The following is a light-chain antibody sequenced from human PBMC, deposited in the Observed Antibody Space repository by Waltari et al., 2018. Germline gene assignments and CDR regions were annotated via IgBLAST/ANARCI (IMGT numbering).Light chain of an antibody. CDR1: SSNIGSNY. Sequence: QSVLTQPPSASGPPGQRITISCSGGSSNIGSNYVFWYQQLPGTAPKLLIYANSQRPSGVPDRFSGSKSGTSASLAISGLRPEDEADYYCAAWDGGLSNWLFGGGTRLTVL. CDR3: AAWDGGLSNWL. J-gene: IGLJ3*02. V-gene: IGLV1-47*02. CDR2: ANS.